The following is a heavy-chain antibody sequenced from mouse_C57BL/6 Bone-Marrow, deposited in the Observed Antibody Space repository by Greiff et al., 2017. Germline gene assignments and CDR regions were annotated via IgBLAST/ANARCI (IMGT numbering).Heavy chain of an antibody. CDR1: GYTFTDYY. CDR2: IYPGSGNT. J-gene: IGHJ4*01. Sequence: QVQLQQSGAELVRPGASVKLSCKASGYTFTDYYINWVKQRPGQGLEWIARIYPGSGNTYYNEKFKGKATLTAEKSSSTAYMQLSSLTSEDSAVYFCARRETCSDAMDYWGQGTSVTVSS. D-gene: IGHD3-1*01. CDR3: ARRETCSDAMDY. V-gene: IGHV1-76*01.